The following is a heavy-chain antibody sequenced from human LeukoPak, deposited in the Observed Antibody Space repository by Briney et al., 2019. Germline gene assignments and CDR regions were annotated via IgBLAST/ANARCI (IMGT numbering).Heavy chain of an antibody. CDR2: IYHSGST. CDR1: GGSISSGGYS. D-gene: IGHD3-3*01. J-gene: IGHJ4*02. CDR3: ARGTIFGVVSHFDY. Sequence: SQTLSLTCAVSGGSISSGGYSWSWIRQPPGTGLEWIGYIYHSGSTYYNPSLKSRVTISVGRSKNQFSLKLSSVTAADTAVYYCARGTIFGVVSHFDYWGQGTLVTVSS. V-gene: IGHV4-30-2*01.